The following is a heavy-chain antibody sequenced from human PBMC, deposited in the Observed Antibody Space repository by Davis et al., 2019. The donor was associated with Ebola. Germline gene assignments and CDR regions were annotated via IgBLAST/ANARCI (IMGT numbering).Heavy chain of an antibody. V-gene: IGHV3-23*01. CDR1: GFTFRNYA. CDR2: IIENGVDT. CDR3: ARDRSGYYGSAYYFDH. Sequence: PGGSLRLSCAASGFTFRNYAMSWVRQAPGKGLEWVSGIIENGVDTFYADSVKGRFTISRDNSKSTLELQMDSLRAEDTAVYYCARDRSGYYGSAYYFDHWGQGTQVTVSS. D-gene: IGHD3-10*01. J-gene: IGHJ4*02.